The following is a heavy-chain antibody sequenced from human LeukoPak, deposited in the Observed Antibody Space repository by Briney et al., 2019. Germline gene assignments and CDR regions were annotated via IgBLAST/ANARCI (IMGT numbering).Heavy chain of an antibody. CDR3: AKDQGSGYYLFDY. V-gene: IGHV3-23*01. J-gene: IGHJ4*02. Sequence: GSLKLSCAASGFTFSSYSMNWVRQAPGKGLEWVSAISGSGGGTYYADSVKGRFTISRDNSKNTLYLQMNSLRAEDTAVYYCAKDQGSGYYLFDYWGQGTLVTVSS. CDR1: GFTFSSYS. CDR2: ISGSGGGT. D-gene: IGHD3-3*01.